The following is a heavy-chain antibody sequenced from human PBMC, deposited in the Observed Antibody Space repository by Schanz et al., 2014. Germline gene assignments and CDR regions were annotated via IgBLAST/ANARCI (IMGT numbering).Heavy chain of an antibody. D-gene: IGHD4-17*01. CDR2: ISYSGST. V-gene: IGHV4-31*03. CDR3: ARDRGHGDLPGDI. J-gene: IGHJ3*02. Sequence: QVQLQESGPGLVKPSQTLSLTCTVSGGSVSSGGDYWSWIRQHPGKGLEWIGFISYSGSTYYNPSLKSRVTISVDTSKNQFSLSPSSATAADTAVYYCARDRGHGDLPGDIWGQGTMVTVSS. CDR1: GGSVSSGGDY.